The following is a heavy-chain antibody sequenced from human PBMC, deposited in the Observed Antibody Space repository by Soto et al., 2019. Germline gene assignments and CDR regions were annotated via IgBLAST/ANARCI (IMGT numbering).Heavy chain of an antibody. V-gene: IGHV3-30-3*01. D-gene: IGHD6-13*01. CDR1: GFTFSSYA. CDR3: AREKGIATYGMDV. J-gene: IGHJ6*02. Sequence: GGSLRLSCAASGFTFSSYAMHWVRQAPGKGLEWVAVISYDGSNKYYADSVKGRFTISRDNSKNTLYLQMNSLRAEDTAVYYCAREKGIATYGMDVWGQGTTVTVLL. CDR2: ISYDGSNK.